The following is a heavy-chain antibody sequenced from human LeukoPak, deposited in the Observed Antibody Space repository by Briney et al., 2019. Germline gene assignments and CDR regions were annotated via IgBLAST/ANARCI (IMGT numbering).Heavy chain of an antibody. CDR3: ARDTTGWFDP. J-gene: IGHJ5*02. CDR2: ISGSGGST. CDR1: GFTFSSYA. V-gene: IGHV3-23*01. Sequence: PGGSLRLSCAASGFTFSSYAMSWVRQAPGKGLEWVSAISGSGGSTYYADSVKGRFTISRDNSKNTLSLQMNSLRAEDSGVYYCARDTTGWFDPWGQGTLVTVAS. D-gene: IGHD1-14*01.